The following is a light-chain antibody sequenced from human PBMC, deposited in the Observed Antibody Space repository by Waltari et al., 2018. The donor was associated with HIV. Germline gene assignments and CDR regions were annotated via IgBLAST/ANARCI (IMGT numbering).Light chain of an antibody. CDR2: AAS. CDR1: QAISNS. Sequence: DIQLTQSPASLSASVGDRVTITCRASQAISNSIAWYQQRHRKAPRLLLFAASRLETGVTSRFIGSGSGTFFTLTITSLQPGDFATYYCQQYYSTTTWTFGQGTRVE. CDR3: QQYYSTTTWT. J-gene: IGKJ1*01. V-gene: IGKV1-NL1*01.